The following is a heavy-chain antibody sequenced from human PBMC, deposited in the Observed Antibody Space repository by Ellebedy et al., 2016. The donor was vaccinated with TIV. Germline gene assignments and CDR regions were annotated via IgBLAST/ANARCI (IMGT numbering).Heavy chain of an antibody. CDR3: ARYRSGIVVVPAHYGMDV. J-gene: IGHJ6*02. D-gene: IGHD2-2*01. CDR2: IYDSGRT. V-gene: IGHV4-39*01. Sequence: SETLSLTXNVSGGSISGTYTSYYWGWLRQPPGKGLEWIGSIYDSGRTHYNPSPKSRVTISVDTSKNQFSLKLSSVTAADTAVYYCARYRSGIVVVPAHYGMDVWGQGTTVTVSS. CDR1: GGSISGTYTSYY.